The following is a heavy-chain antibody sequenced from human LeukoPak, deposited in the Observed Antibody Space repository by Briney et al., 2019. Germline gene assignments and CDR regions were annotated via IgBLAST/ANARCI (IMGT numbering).Heavy chain of an antibody. D-gene: IGHD5-18*01. Sequence: PGGSLRLPCAASGFTFSSYSMKWVRQAPGKGLEWVSSISSSSSYTYYADSVKGRFTISRDNAKNSLYLQMNSLRAEDTAVYYCAREGTDMSPLDYWGQGTLVTVSS. J-gene: IGHJ4*02. V-gene: IGHV3-21*01. CDR1: GFTFSSYS. CDR3: AREGTDMSPLDY. CDR2: ISSSSSYT.